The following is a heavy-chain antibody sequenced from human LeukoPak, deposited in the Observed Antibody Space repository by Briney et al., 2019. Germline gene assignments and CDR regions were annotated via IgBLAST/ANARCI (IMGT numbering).Heavy chain of an antibody. CDR3: ARLLPSAGYWYFDL. CDR1: GGSISTYY. CDR2: IYYSGST. D-gene: IGHD6-13*01. Sequence: SETLSLTCTVSGGSISTYYWNWIRQPPGTGLEWIGYIYYSGSTNYNPSLMSRVTISVDTSKNQFSLKLSSVTAADTAVYYCARLLPSAGYWYFDLWGRGTLVSVSS. V-gene: IGHV4-59*08. J-gene: IGHJ2*01.